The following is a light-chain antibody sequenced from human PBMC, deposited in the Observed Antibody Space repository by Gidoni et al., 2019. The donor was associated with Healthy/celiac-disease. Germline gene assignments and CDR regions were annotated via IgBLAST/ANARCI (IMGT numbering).Light chain of an antibody. V-gene: IGLV2-8*01. Sequence: QSALPQPHSASGSPGQSVTISCTGTSSDVGGYNYVSWYQQHPGKAPKRMIYEVSKRPSGVPDRFSGSKAGNTASLTVSGLQAEDEADYYCSSYAGSNNYVFGTGTKVTVL. CDR1: SSDVGGYNY. J-gene: IGLJ1*01. CDR3: SSYAGSNNYV. CDR2: EVS.